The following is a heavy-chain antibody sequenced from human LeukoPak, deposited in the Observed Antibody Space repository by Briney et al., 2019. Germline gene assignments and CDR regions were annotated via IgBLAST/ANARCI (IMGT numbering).Heavy chain of an antibody. D-gene: IGHD6-6*01. Sequence: GGSLRLSCAASGFTFSSYWMHRVRQAPGMGLVWVSRINSDGSSTSYADSVKGRFTISRDNAKNTLYLQMNSLRAEDTAVYYCARGQQLVLYYYYYYGMDVWGQGTTVTVSS. CDR2: INSDGSST. J-gene: IGHJ6*02. CDR1: GFTFSSYW. V-gene: IGHV3-74*01. CDR3: ARGQQLVLYYYYYYGMDV.